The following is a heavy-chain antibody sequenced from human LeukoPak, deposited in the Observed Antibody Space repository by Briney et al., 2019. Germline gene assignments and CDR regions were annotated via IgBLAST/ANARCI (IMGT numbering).Heavy chain of an antibody. Sequence: SETRSLTCAVYGGSFSGYYWSWIRQPPGKGLEWIGEINHSGSTNYNPSLKSRVTISVDTSKNQFSLKLSSVTAADTAVYYCARGSSSWYADAFDIWGQGTMVTVSS. CDR2: INHSGST. V-gene: IGHV4-34*01. J-gene: IGHJ3*02. CDR1: GGSFSGYY. CDR3: ARGSSSWYADAFDI. D-gene: IGHD6-13*01.